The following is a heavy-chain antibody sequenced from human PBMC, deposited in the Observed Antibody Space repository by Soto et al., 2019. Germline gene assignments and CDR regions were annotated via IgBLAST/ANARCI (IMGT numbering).Heavy chain of an antibody. Sequence: QVRLVQSGTEVKKPGASVKVSCKASGYTFTNYDVTWVRQAPGQGLEWMGWISTSTGNTNYAQKLQGRVTMTTDTSARPASRELRSLRPDDRPVYYWGRGEGMAARHDGYDIWGQGTMVTVSS. D-gene: IGHD6-6*01. CDR2: ISTSTGNT. V-gene: IGHV1-18*04. CDR3: GRGEGMAARHDGYDI. CDR1: GYTFTNYD. J-gene: IGHJ3*02.